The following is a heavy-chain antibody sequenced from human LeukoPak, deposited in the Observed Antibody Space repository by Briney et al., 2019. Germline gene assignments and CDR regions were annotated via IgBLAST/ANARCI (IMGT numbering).Heavy chain of an antibody. Sequence: GGSLRLSCAASGFTFSSYEMNWVRQAPGKGLEWVSYISSSGSTIYYADSVKGRFTISRDNAENSLYLQMNSLRAEDTAVHYCARDPPYYGSPGFDYWGQGTLVTVSS. CDR2: ISSSGSTI. V-gene: IGHV3-48*03. CDR3: ARDPPYYGSPGFDY. CDR1: GFTFSSYE. J-gene: IGHJ4*02. D-gene: IGHD3-10*01.